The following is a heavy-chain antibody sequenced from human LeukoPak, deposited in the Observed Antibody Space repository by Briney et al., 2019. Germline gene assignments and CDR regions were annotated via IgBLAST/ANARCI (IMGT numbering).Heavy chain of an antibody. V-gene: IGHV3-7*01. CDR3: ARDNGY. CDR2: IKQDGSEK. D-gene: IGHD2-8*01. CDR1: GFTFSNYW. J-gene: IGHJ4*02. Sequence: GGSLRLSCADSGFTFSNYWMSWVRQAPGKGLEWVANIKQDGSEKYYLDSVKGRFTISRDNANNSLYLQMNSLRVEVTAVYYCARDNGYWGQGTLVTVSS.